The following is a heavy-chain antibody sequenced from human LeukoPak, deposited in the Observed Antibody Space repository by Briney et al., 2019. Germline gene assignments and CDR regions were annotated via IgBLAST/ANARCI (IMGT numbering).Heavy chain of an antibody. Sequence: SVKVSCKASGGTFSSYAISWVRQAPGQGLEWMGGIIPIFGTANYAQKFQGRVTITADESTSTAYMELSSLRSEDTAVYYCARNRAPDELLMDGMDVWGQGTTVTVSS. CDR1: GGTFSSYA. J-gene: IGHJ6*02. D-gene: IGHD1-26*01. CDR2: IIPIFGTA. V-gene: IGHV1-69*13. CDR3: ARNRAPDELLMDGMDV.